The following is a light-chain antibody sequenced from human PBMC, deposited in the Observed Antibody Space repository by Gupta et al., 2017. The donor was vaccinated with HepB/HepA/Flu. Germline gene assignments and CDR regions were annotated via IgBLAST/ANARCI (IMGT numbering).Light chain of an antibody. CDR2: EVS. V-gene: IGLV2-23*02. Sequence: QSALTQPASVSGSPGQSITISCTRASSDVGSSNLFSWYQQRTGNDPKLLIYEVSKRPSGVSSRFSGSKSGNTASLTISGLQAEDEAGYYCCSYAGTTTYVLFGGGTKLTVL. J-gene: IGLJ2*01. CDR3: CSYAGTTTYVL. CDR1: SSDVGSSNL.